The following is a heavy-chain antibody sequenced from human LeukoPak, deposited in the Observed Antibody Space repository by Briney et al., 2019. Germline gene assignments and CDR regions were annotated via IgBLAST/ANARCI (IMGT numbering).Heavy chain of an antibody. V-gene: IGHV4-31*03. J-gene: IGHJ4*02. Sequence: PSETLSLSCTVSGGSFSSGGYYWSWIRQHPGKGLEWIGYIYYSGSTYYNPSLKSRVTISVDTSKNQFSLKLSSVTAADTAVYYCAREPTVTTTGIDYWGQGTLVTVSS. CDR3: AREPTVTTTGIDY. D-gene: IGHD4-11*01. CDR2: IYYSGST. CDR1: GGSFSSGGYY.